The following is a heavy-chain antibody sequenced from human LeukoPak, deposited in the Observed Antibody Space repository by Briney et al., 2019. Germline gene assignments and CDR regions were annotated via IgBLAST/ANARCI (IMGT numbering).Heavy chain of an antibody. CDR2: ISSNGGST. CDR1: GFTFSSYA. CDR3: ARGWYSSGWYRNYFDY. Sequence: GGSLRLSCAASGFTFSSYAVHWVRQAPGKGLEYVSAISSNGGSTYYANSVKGRFTISRDNSKNTLYLQMGSLRAEDMAVYYCARGWYSSGWYRNYFDYWGQGTLVTVSS. D-gene: IGHD6-19*01. V-gene: IGHV3-64*01. J-gene: IGHJ4*02.